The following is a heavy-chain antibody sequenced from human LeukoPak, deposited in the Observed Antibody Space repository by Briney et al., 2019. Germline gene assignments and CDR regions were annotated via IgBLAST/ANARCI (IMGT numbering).Heavy chain of an antibody. J-gene: IGHJ4*02. CDR2: IYSDNT. CDR3: ARVYGDAFGY. V-gene: IGHV3-53*01. D-gene: IGHD4-17*01. CDR1: GFTVSSNS. Sequence: GGSLRLSCTVSGFTVSSNSMSWVRQAPGKGLEWVSFIYSDNTHYSDSVKGRFTISRDNAKNSLYLQMNSLRAEDTAVYYCARVYGDAFGYWGQGTLVTVSS.